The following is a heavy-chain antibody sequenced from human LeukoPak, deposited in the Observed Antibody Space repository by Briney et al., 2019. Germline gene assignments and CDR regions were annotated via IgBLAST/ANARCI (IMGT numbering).Heavy chain of an antibody. J-gene: IGHJ2*01. CDR1: GFTFSSYS. D-gene: IGHD3-22*01. CDR3: AARHYYDSSGSHYYWYFDL. Sequence: PGGSLRLSCAASGFTFSSYSMNWVRQAPGKGLEWVSSISSSSSYIYYADSVKGRFTISRDNAKNSLYLQMNSLRAEDTAVYYCAARHYYDSSGSHYYWYFDLWGRGTLVTVSS. CDR2: ISSSSSYI. V-gene: IGHV3-21*04.